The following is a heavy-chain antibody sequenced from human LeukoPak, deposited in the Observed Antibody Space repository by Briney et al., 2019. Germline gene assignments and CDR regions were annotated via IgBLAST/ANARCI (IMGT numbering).Heavy chain of an antibody. CDR1: GFTFSSYA. Sequence: PGGSLRLSCAASGFTFSSYAMSWVRQAPGKGLEWVSAISGSGGSTYYADSVKGRFTISRDNSKNTPYLQMNSLRAEDTAVYYCAKFSYFDWLSQPDYWGQGTLVTVSS. CDR2: ISGSGGST. J-gene: IGHJ4*02. D-gene: IGHD3-9*01. V-gene: IGHV3-23*01. CDR3: AKFSYFDWLSQPDY.